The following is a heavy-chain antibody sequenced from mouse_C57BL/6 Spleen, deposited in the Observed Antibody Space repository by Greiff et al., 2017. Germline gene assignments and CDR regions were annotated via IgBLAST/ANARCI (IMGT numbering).Heavy chain of an antibody. D-gene: IGHD2-4*01. Sequence: EVKLMESGGGLVQPGGSLSLSCAASGFTFTDYYMSWVRQPPGKALEWLGFIRNKANGYTTEYSASVKGRFTISRDNSQSILYLQMNALRAEDSATYYCARIYYDYENYFDYWGQGTTLTVSS. V-gene: IGHV7-3*01. J-gene: IGHJ2*01. CDR1: GFTFTDYY. CDR2: IRNKANGYTT. CDR3: ARIYYDYENYFDY.